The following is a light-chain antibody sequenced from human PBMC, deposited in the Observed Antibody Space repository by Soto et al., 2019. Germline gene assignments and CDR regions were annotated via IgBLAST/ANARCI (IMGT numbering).Light chain of an antibody. CDR3: EQGSQAPRT. Sequence: FRHFNRYNSVDWYLQKPGQSPQLLIYLGSKRASGVPDRFSGSGSGTEFTLNIRRLESEDIAVYHCEQGSQAPRTFGGGTKVDIK. CDR2: LGS. CDR1: FRHFNRYNS. J-gene: IGKJ4*01. V-gene: IGKV2-28*01.